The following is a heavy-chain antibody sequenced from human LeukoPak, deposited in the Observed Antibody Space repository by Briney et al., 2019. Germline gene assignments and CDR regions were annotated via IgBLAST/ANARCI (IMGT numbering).Heavy chain of an antibody. J-gene: IGHJ3*02. CDR3: TRFTVTKGFDI. CDR1: GFTFSGSA. Sequence: GGSLRLSCAASGFTFSGSAMHWVRQASGKGLEWVGRIRSKANSYATAYAASVKGRFTISRDDSKNTAYLQMNSLKTEDTAVYYCTRFTVTKGFDIWGQGTLVTVSS. V-gene: IGHV3-73*01. D-gene: IGHD4-17*01. CDR2: IRSKANSYAT.